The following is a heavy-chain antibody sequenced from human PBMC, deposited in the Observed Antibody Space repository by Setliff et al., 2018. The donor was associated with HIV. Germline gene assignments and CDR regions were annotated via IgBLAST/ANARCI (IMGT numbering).Heavy chain of an antibody. J-gene: IGHJ5*02. Sequence: GGSLRLSCAASGFTFSSYTMNWVRQAPGKGLEWVSAISGSGGSTYYADSVKGRFTISRDNSKNTLYLQMNSLRGEDTAVYYCAALKGYSYGRGCFDPWGQGTLVTVSS. V-gene: IGHV3-23*01. CDR2: ISGSGGST. CDR3: AALKGYSYGRGCFDP. D-gene: IGHD5-18*01. CDR1: GFTFSSYT.